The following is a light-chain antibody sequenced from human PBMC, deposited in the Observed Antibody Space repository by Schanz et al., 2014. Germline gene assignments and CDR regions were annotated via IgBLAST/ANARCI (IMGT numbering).Light chain of an antibody. J-gene: IGLJ2*01. CDR3: SSYAGSNTLV. V-gene: IGLV2-14*03. CDR2: DVT. CDR1: SSDVGGYDY. Sequence: QSALTQPASVSGSPGQSITISCTGTSSDVGGYDYVSWYQQHPGKAPRLMIYDVTNRPSGVPDRFSGSKSGNTAFLTVSGLQAEDEGDYYCSSYAGSNTLVFGGGTKLTVL.